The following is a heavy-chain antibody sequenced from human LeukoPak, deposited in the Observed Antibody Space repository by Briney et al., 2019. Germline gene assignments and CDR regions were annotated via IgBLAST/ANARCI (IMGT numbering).Heavy chain of an antibody. CDR2: ISGYNGYT. Sequence: ASVKVSCKASGYTFTSYGISWVRQAPGQGLEWMGWISGYNGYTKYAQKLQGRVTTTTDTSTSTAHMELRSLRSDDTAVYYCARVSPHRKMSYGNQNWFDTWGQGTLVTVSS. CDR3: ARVSPHRKMSYGNQNWFDT. J-gene: IGHJ5*02. CDR1: GYTFTSYG. D-gene: IGHD3-16*01. V-gene: IGHV1-18*01.